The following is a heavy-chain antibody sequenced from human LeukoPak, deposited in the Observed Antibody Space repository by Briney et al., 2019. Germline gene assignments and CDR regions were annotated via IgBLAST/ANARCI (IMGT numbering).Heavy chain of an antibody. Sequence: GGSLRLPCAASGFTFSNNWMHWVRQAPGKGLVWVSRINSDGRTTTYADAVKGRFTISRDNAKNTLYLQMNSLRAEDTAVYYCARAYCSGTSCYNRPYYYYMDVWGKGTTVTVSS. CDR2: INSDGRTT. V-gene: IGHV3-74*01. D-gene: IGHD2-2*02. CDR3: ARAYCSGTSCYNRPYYYYMDV. J-gene: IGHJ6*03. CDR1: GFTFSNNW.